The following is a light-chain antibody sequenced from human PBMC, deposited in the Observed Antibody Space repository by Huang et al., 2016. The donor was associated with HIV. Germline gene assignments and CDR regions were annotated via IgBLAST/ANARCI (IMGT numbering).Light chain of an antibody. CDR3: MQTLQTPFT. CDR2: LAS. J-gene: IGKJ2*01. Sequence: DIVVTQSPLSLPVTPGEPASISCRSSQTLLHGSAYNALDWYLQKPGQSPQLLIYLASTRASGVPDRFSGSGSGTDFTLEISRVEPEDVGVYYCMQTLQTPFTFGQGTRVEI. CDR1: QTLLHGSAYNA. V-gene: IGKV2-28*01.